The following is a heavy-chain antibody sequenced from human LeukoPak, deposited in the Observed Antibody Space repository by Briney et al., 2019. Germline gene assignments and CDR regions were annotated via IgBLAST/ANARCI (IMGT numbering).Heavy chain of an antibody. Sequence: GGSLRLSCTASGFTFSSYSMNWVRQAPGKGLEWVSSISSSSNYIYYADSMKGRFTISRDNAKSSLYLQMNSLRAEDTAVYYCAREGIAGYYFDYWGQGTLVTVSS. CDR1: GFTFSSYS. J-gene: IGHJ4*02. CDR3: AREGIAGYYFDY. CDR2: ISSSSNYI. D-gene: IGHD6-13*01. V-gene: IGHV3-21*01.